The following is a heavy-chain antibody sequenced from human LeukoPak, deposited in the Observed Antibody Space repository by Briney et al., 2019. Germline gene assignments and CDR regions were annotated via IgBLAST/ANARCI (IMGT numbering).Heavy chain of an antibody. CDR2: IYSGGST. CDR3: ARGVTTGPPDY. Sequence: GGXXXXXCAASGFTVSSNYMSWVRQAPGKGLEGVSVIYSGGSTYYADSVKGRFTISRDNSKNTLYLQMNSLRAEDTAVYYCARGVTTGPPDYWGQGTLVTVSS. V-gene: IGHV3-66*02. J-gene: IGHJ4*02. D-gene: IGHD4-11*01. CDR1: GFTVSSNY.